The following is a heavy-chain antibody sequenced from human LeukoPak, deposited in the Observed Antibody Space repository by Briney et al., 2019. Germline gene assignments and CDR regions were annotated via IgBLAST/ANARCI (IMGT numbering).Heavy chain of an antibody. V-gene: IGHV3-74*01. CDR2: INRDGSST. CDR3: ARGVGYCSSTSCYWWFDP. J-gene: IGHJ5*02. D-gene: IGHD2-2*01. Sequence: GGSLRLSCAASGFTFSSYWMHWVRQAPGKGLVWVSRINRDGSSTSYADSVKGRFTISRDNAKNTLYLQMNSLRAEDTAVYYCARGVGYCSSTSCYWWFDPWGQGTLVTVSS. CDR1: GFTFSSYW.